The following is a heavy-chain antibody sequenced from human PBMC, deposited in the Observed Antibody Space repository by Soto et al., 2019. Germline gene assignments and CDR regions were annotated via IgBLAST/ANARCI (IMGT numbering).Heavy chain of an antibody. Sequence: PGGSLRLSCAASGFTFSSYAMSWVRQAPGKGLEWVSAISVSGGSTYYADSVKGRFTISREKSKNTLYLQMNSLRAEDTAVYYCAKKISWGSSYYDGMDVWSRGTTVTLSS. V-gene: IGHV3-23*01. CDR1: GFTFSSYA. J-gene: IGHJ6*02. CDR2: ISVSGGST. CDR3: AKKISWGSSYYDGMDV. D-gene: IGHD2-15*01.